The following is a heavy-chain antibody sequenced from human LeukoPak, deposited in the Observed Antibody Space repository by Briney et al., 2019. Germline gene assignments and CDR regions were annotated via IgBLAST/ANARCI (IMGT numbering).Heavy chain of an antibody. J-gene: IGHJ6*03. CDR1: GYTFTGYY. CDR2: INAGNGNT. Sequence: ASVKVSCKASGYTFTGYYMHWVRQAPGQGLEWMGWINAGNGNTKYSQEFQGRVTITRDTSASTAYMELSSLRSEDMAVYYCARAVYGYYYYMDVWGKGTTVTVSS. V-gene: IGHV1-3*03. D-gene: IGHD2/OR15-2a*01. CDR3: ARAVYGYYYYMDV.